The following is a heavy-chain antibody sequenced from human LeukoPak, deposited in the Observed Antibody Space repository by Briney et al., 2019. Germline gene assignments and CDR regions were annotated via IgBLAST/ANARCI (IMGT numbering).Heavy chain of an antibody. D-gene: IGHD6-13*01. CDR3: ARDLVQQAYFDY. CDR2: ISSSGSTI. Sequence: PGGSLRLSCAASGFTFSDYYMSWIRQAPGKGLEWVSYISSSGSTIHYADSVKGRFTISRDNAKNSLYLQMNSLRAEDTAVYYCARDLVQQAYFDYWGQGTLVTVSS. J-gene: IGHJ4*02. V-gene: IGHV3-11*04. CDR1: GFTFSDYY.